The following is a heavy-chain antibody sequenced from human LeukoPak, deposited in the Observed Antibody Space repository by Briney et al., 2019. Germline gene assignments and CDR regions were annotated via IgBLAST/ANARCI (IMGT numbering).Heavy chain of an antibody. V-gene: IGHV3-23*01. J-gene: IGHJ5*02. Sequence: GGSLRLSCAASGFMFSSYAMSWVRQAPGKGLEWVSTISGSGGSTYYADSVKGRFTISRDNSKNTLYLQMNSLRAEDTAVYYCAKDQGDGGDWFDPWGQGNPGHRLL. CDR3: AKDQGDGGDWFDP. D-gene: IGHD2-21*01. CDR2: ISGSGGST. CDR1: GFMFSSYA.